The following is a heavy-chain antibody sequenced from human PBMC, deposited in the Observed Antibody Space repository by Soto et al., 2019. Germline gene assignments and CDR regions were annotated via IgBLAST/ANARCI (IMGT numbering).Heavy chain of an antibody. CDR1: GGSISSYY. CDR3: ARDPVPYYDILTGYYPNWFDP. J-gene: IGHJ5*02. CDR2: IYYSGST. D-gene: IGHD3-9*01. Sequence: SETLSLTCTVSGGSISSYYWRWIRQPPGKGLEWIGYIYYSGSTNYNPSLKSRVTISVDTSKNQFSLKLSSVTAADTAVYYCARDPVPYYDILTGYYPNWFDPWGQGTLVTVSS. V-gene: IGHV4-59*01.